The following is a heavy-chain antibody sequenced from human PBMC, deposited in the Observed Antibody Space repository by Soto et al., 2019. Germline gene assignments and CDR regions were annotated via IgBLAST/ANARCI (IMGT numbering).Heavy chain of an antibody. D-gene: IGHD6-19*01. CDR3: ATQFRDDSGGGYFYYDLDV. J-gene: IGHJ6*02. CDR2: IYTADSDT. Sequence: PGASLKISGEACGHSFSNYWISWVRQMPRKVLEWMGIIYTADSDTRYRPSLQGQVTISADKYISTAYLQWSSLKASDTAMYYSATQFRDDSGGGYFYYDLDVWGLGTTVTVSS. CDR1: GHSFSNYW. V-gene: IGHV5-51*01.